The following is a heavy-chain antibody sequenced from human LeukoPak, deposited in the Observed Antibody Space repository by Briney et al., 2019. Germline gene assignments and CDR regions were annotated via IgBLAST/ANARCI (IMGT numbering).Heavy chain of an antibody. CDR2: ISYDESNK. J-gene: IGHJ4*02. CDR1: GFTFSNYA. CDR3: ARGDVTGEGDY. Sequence: GGSLRLSCAASGFTFSNYAMHWVRQAPGKGLEWVAVISYDESNKYYADSVKGRFTISRDNSKNTLYLQMNSLRAEDTAVYYCARGDVTGEGDYWGQGTLVTVSS. V-gene: IGHV3-30*04. D-gene: IGHD7-27*01.